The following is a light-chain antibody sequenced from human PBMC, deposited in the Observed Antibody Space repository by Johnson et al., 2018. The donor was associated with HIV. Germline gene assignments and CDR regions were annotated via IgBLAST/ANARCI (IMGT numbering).Light chain of an antibody. CDR3: GTWDSSLSAFYV. CDR2: ENN. V-gene: IGLV1-51*02. J-gene: IGLJ1*01. CDR1: SSNIGNNY. Sequence: SVLTQPPSVSAAPGQKVTISCSGSSSNIGNNYVSWYRQLPGTAPKVLIYENNKRPSGIPDRFSGSKSGTSATLGITGLQTGDEADYYCGTWDSSLSAFYVFGTGTKITVL.